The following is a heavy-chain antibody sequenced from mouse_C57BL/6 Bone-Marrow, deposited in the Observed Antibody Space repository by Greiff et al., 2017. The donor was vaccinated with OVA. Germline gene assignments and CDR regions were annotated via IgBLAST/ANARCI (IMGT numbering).Heavy chain of an antibody. D-gene: IGHD1-1*01. CDR2: IHPNSGST. CDR3: ARASYYYGSRFAD. V-gene: IGHV1-64*01. Sequence: VQLQQPGAELVKPGASVKLSCKASGYTFTSYWMHWVKQRPGQGLEWIGMIHPNSGSTNYNEKFKSKATLTVDKSSSTAYMQLSSLTSEDSAVYYCARASYYYGSRFADWGQGTLVTVSA. J-gene: IGHJ3*01. CDR1: GYTFTSYW.